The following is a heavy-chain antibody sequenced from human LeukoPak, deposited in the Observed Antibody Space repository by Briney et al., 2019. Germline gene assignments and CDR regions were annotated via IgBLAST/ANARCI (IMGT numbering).Heavy chain of an antibody. CDR1: GYTFTSYY. D-gene: IGHD6-19*01. J-gene: IGHJ4*02. CDR3: ARGDNNGWYSDY. Sequence: AASVKVSCKASGYTFTSYYMHWVRQAPGQGLGWMGIINPSGGSTSYAQKFQGRVTMTRDTFTSTVYMELSSLRSEDTAVYYCARGDNNGWYSDYSGQGTLVTVSS. V-gene: IGHV1-46*01. CDR2: INPSGGST.